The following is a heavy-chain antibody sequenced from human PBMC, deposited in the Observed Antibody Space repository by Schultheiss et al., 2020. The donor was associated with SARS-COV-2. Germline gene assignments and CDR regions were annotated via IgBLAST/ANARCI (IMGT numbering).Heavy chain of an antibody. V-gene: IGHV3-30*18. CDR1: GFTFSSYG. CDR3: AKDPGGTGYYLWHFDY. CDR2: ISYDGSNK. D-gene: IGHD3/OR15-3a*01. Sequence: GGSLRLSCAASGFTFSSYGMHWVRQAPGKGLEWVAVISYDGSNKYYADSVKGRFTISRDNSKNTLYLQMNSLRAEDTAVYYCAKDPGGTGYYLWHFDYWGQGTLVTVSS. J-gene: IGHJ4*02.